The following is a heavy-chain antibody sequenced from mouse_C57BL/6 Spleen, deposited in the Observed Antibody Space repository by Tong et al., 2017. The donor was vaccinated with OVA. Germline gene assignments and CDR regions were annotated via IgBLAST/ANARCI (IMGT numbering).Heavy chain of an antibody. D-gene: IGHD1-1*01. V-gene: IGHV1-53*01. J-gene: IGHJ2*01. Sequence: VKLQESGTELVKPGASVKLSCKASGYTFTSYWMHWVKQRPGQGLEWIGNINPSNGGTNYNEKFKSKATLTVDKSSSTAYMQLSILTSEDSAVYYCARDYYGSSWGYYFDYWGQCTTLTVSS. CDR1: GYTFTSYW. CDR3: ARDYYGSSWGYYFDY. CDR2: INPSNGGT.